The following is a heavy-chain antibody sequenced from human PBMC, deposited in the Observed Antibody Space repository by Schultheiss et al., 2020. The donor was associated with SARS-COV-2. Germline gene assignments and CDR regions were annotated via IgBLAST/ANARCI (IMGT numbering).Heavy chain of an antibody. J-gene: IGHJ4*02. D-gene: IGHD3-22*01. Sequence: ASVKVSCKASGYTFTGYYMHWVRQAPGQGLEWMGWINPNSGGTNYAQKFQGWVTMTRDTSISTAYMELSRLRSDDTAVYYCARGGLTYYYDSSGDYWGQGTLVTVSS. V-gene: IGHV1-2*04. CDR1: GYTFTGYY. CDR2: INPNSGGT. CDR3: ARGGLTYYYDSSGDY.